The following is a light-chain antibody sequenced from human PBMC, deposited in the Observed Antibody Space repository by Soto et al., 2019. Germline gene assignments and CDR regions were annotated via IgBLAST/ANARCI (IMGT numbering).Light chain of an antibody. CDR2: EDN. J-gene: IGLJ2*01. CDR3: KSYDSSIQ. Sequence: NFMLTQPHSVSESPGKTVTISCTRSSGSIASNYVQWYQQRPGSAPTTVIYEDNQRPSGVPDRFSGSIDSSSNSASLTISGLKTEDEADYYCKSYDSSIQFGGGTKLTVL. CDR1: SGSIASNY. V-gene: IGLV6-57*04.